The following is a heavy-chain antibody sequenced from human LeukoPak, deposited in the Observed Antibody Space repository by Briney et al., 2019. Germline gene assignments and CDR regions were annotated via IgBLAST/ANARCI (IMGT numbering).Heavy chain of an antibody. CDR3: AKERDYGPADY. CDR2: ISWNSGSI. Sequence: GGSLRLSCAASGFTFDDYAMHWVRQAPGKGLEWVSGISWNSGSIGYADSVKGRFTISRDNAKNSLYLQMNSLRAEDTALYYCAKERDYGPADYWGQGTLVTVSS. D-gene: IGHD4/OR15-4a*01. CDR1: GFTFDDYA. J-gene: IGHJ4*02. V-gene: IGHV3-9*01.